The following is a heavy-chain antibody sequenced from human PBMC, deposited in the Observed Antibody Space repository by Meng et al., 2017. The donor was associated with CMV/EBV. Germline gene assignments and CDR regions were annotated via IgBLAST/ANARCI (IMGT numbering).Heavy chain of an antibody. Sequence: QGLVQEAGPGRVKPSKTLSRTCAVAGGYTSSWDYYWSWIRQPPGKGLELIGYIYYSGSTYYHPSLKSRVTISVDTSKNQFSLKLSSVTAADTAVYYCAREGDNPFDYWGQGTLVTVSS. CDR3: AREGDNPFDY. D-gene: IGHD2-21*02. CDR2: IYYSGST. J-gene: IGHJ4*02. V-gene: IGHV4-30-4*08. CDR1: GGYTSSWDYY.